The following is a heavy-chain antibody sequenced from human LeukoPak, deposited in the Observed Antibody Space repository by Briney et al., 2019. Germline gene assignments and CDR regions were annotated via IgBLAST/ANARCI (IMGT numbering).Heavy chain of an antibody. CDR1: GFAFSSYA. J-gene: IGHJ4*02. Sequence: PGGSLRPSCAASGFAFSSYAMSWVRQAPGKGLEWVSAISGSGGSTYYADSVKGRFTISRDNSKSTLYLQMNSLRAEDTAVYYCAKAASTIFGVVIIFINFDYWGQGTLVTVSS. D-gene: IGHD3-3*01. CDR2: ISGSGGST. CDR3: AKAASTIFGVVIIFINFDY. V-gene: IGHV3-23*01.